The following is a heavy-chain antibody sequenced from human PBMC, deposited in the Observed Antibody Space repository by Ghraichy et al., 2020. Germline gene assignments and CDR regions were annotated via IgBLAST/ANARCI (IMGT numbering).Heavy chain of an antibody. V-gene: IGHV3-48*03. CDR1: GFIFSSFD. CDR2: ISSSGYDI. D-gene: IGHD3-10*01. J-gene: IGHJ4*02. CDR3: ARGAVPGGY. Sequence: GGSLRLSCAASGFIFSSFDMNWVRQAPGKGLEWISYISSSGYDIYQADSVKGRFTISRDNAKNSLYLQMNSLGIEDTAVYYCARGAVPGGYWGQGTLVTVSS.